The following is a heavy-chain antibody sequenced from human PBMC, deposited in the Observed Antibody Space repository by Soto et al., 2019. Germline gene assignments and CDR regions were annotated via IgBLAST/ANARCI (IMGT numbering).Heavy chain of an antibody. J-gene: IGHJ4*02. V-gene: IGHV3-33*06. CDR3: AKGGYNYGFLFDC. Sequence: PGGSLRLSCAASGFTFSSYGMHWVRQAPGKGLEWVAVIWYDGSNKYYADSVKGRFTISRDNSKNTLYLQMNSLRADDTAVYYCAKGGYNYGFLFDCWGQGTLVTVSS. D-gene: IGHD5-18*01. CDR2: IWYDGSNK. CDR1: GFTFSSYG.